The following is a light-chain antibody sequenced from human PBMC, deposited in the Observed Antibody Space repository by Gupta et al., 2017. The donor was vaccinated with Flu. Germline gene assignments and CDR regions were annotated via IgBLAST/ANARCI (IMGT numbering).Light chain of an antibody. CDR3: QQSCTTPPK. J-gene: IGKJ5*01. V-gene: IGKV1-39*01. CDR1: QTIGNN. Sequence: DIQVTQSPSSLSASLGDKVTITCRTSQTIGNNLNWYQQKPRSAPKLLIYYASTLQNGVPSRFSANASGTDFTLIISDLQPEDVANYFCQQSCTTPPKFGQGTRLEMK. CDR2: YAS.